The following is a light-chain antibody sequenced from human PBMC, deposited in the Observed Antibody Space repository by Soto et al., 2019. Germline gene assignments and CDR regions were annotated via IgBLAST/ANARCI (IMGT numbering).Light chain of an antibody. Sequence: EIVMAHCTGTLSLSPGERGTLSFSSSQSVSSGYLAWYQQKNGQAPRLLIYGASSRDTGIPDRFSGSGSGTDFNLTISRLETEDFAVYYCQQYGSSPLTFGGGTKVDIK. CDR1: QSVSSGY. V-gene: IGKV3-20*01. CDR3: QQYGSSPLT. J-gene: IGKJ4*01. CDR2: GAS.